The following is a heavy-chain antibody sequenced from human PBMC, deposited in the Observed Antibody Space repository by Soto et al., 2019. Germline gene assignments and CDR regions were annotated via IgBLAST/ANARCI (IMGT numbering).Heavy chain of an antibody. D-gene: IGHD6-13*01. CDR3: ARHWIAVDGRPFEC. V-gene: IGHV4-61*01. CDR1: GGSVSSGSYY. CDR2: VYYSGIT. Sequence: SETLSLTCTVSGGSVSSGSYYWSWMGQPPGKGLEWIGYVYYSGITNYNPSLKSRVTISVDTSKNQFSLKLSSVTAADTAVYYCARHWIAVDGRPFECWGQGTLVTVTS. J-gene: IGHJ4*02.